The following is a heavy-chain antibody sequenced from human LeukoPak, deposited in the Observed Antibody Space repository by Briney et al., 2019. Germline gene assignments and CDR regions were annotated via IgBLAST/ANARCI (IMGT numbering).Heavy chain of an antibody. CDR1: GFTFSSYS. CDR2: ISSSSSYI. J-gene: IGHJ4*02. Sequence: GGSLRLSCAASGFTFSSYSMNWVRQAPGKGLEWVSSISSSSSYIYYADSVKGRFTISRDNAKNSLYLQMNSLRAEDTAVYYCARDFVSSGYHFDYWGQGTLVTVSS. V-gene: IGHV3-21*01. D-gene: IGHD3-22*01. CDR3: ARDFVSSGYHFDY.